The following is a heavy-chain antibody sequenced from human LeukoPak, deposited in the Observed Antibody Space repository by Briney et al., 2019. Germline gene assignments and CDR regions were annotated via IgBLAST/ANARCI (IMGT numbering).Heavy chain of an antibody. CDR2: ISHTGTTM. V-gene: IGHV3-48*04. CDR1: GFSFAFNTYG. Sequence: GGSLRLSCAASGFSFAFNTYGLHWVRQAPGKGLEWVSYISHTGTTMSYADSVKGRFTISRDNARNSLYLQMNSLRAEDTAVYYCAIPPLSGSGSSRPLAGMDVWGQGTTVTVSS. J-gene: IGHJ6*02. CDR3: AIPPLSGSGSSRPLAGMDV. D-gene: IGHD3-10*01.